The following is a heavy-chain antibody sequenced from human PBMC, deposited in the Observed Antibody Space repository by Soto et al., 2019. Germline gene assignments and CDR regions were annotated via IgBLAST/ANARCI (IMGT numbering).Heavy chain of an antibody. Sequence: SETLSLTCAVYGGSFSGYYWSWIRQPPGKGLEWIGEINHSGSTNYNPSLKSRVTISVDTSKKQFSLKLSSVTAAVTAVYYCARSEPTYSSSWYFDYWGQGTLVTVSS. CDR2: INHSGST. D-gene: IGHD6-13*01. CDR3: ARSEPTYSSSWYFDY. V-gene: IGHV4-34*01. J-gene: IGHJ4*02. CDR1: GGSFSGYY.